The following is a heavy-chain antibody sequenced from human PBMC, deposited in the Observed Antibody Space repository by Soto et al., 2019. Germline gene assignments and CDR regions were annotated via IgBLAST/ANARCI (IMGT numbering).Heavy chain of an antibody. D-gene: IGHD3-10*01. CDR1: GFTFGGYG. V-gene: IGHV3-33*01. CDR2: ISYDGRNT. J-gene: IGHJ4*02. Sequence: GGSLRLSCAASGFTFGGYGMHWVRQAPGKGLEWAAAISYDGRNTYYADSVQGRFAISRDNSKNTMYLQMNSLRVEDTAVYYCARAKWHDDSGRVRDFDYWGQGA. CDR3: ARAKWHDDSGRVRDFDY.